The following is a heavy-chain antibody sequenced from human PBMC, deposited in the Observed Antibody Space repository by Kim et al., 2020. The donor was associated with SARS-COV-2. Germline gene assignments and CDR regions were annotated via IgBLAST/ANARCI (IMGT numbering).Heavy chain of an antibody. CDR3: ARFGPIGYCSSTSCYGLDY. D-gene: IGHD2-2*01. Sequence: SRVTISVDTSKNQFSLKLSSVTAADTAVYYCARFGPIGYCSSTSCYGLDYWGQGTLVTVSS. J-gene: IGHJ4*02. V-gene: IGHV4-59*01.